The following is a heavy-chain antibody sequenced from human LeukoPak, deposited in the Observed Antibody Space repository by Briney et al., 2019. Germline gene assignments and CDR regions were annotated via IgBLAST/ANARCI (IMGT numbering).Heavy chain of an antibody. V-gene: IGHV1-18*01. D-gene: IGHD1-26*01. CDR2: ISTYNGNT. CDR3: ARDSEATTCFDY. J-gene: IGHJ4*02. Sequence: GASVKVSCKASGYTFTSYGISWVRQAPGQGLEWMGWISTYNGNTNYAQKFQGRVTMTTDTSTSTAYMELRSLRSDDTAVYYCARDSEATTCFDYWGQGTLVTVSS. CDR1: GYTFTSYG.